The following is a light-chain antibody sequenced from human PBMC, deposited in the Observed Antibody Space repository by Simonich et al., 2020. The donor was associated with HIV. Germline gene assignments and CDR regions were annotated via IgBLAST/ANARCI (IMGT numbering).Light chain of an antibody. V-gene: IGKV4-1*01. CDR2: WAS. CDR3: QQYYSTRT. CDR1: QSVLYHSNNKHY. J-gene: IGKJ1*01. Sequence: DIVMTQSPDSLAVSLGERATINCKSSQSVLYHSNNKHYLAWYQQKPGQPPKLLIYWASTRESGVPDRFSVSGSGTDFTLTISSLQAEDVAVYYCQQYYSTRTFGQGTKVEIK.